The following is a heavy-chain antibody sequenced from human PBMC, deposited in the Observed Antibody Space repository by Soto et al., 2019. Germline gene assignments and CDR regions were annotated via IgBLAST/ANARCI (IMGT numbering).Heavy chain of an antibody. CDR3: ARERAAPRSGKKSQYYYYMDV. D-gene: IGHD6-6*01. Sequence: QVQLQQWGAGLLKPSETLSLTCAVYGGSFSGYYWSWIRQPPGKGLEWIGEINHSGSTNYNPSLKSRVTISVDTSKNQFSLKLSSVTAADTAVYYCARERAAPRSGKKSQYYYYMDVWGKGTTVTVSS. V-gene: IGHV4-34*01. J-gene: IGHJ6*03. CDR1: GGSFSGYY. CDR2: INHSGST.